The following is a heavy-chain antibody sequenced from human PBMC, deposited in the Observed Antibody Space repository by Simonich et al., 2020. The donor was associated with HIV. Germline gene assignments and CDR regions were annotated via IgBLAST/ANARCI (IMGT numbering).Heavy chain of an antibody. J-gene: IGHJ4*02. CDR2: ISSSSSYI. Sequence: ELQLVESGGGLVKPGGSLRLSCAASGFTFSSYSMNWVRQAPGKGLEWVSSISSSSSYIYYADSVKGRFTISRENAKNSLYLQMNSLRAEDTAVYYCARDGRKGSSTSCSDYWGQGTLVTVSS. V-gene: IGHV3-21*01. CDR3: ARDGRKGSSTSCSDY. D-gene: IGHD2-2*01. CDR1: GFTFSSYS.